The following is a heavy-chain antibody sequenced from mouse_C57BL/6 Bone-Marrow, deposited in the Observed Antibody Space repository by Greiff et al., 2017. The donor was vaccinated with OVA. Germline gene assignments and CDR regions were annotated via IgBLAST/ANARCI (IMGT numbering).Heavy chain of an antibody. CDR2: INYDGSST. V-gene: IGHV5-16*01. J-gene: IGHJ1*03. D-gene: IGHD1-1*01. Sequence: EVKLVESEGGLVQPGSSMKLSCTASGFTFSDYYMAWVRQVPEKGLEWVANINYDGSSTYYLDSLKSRFIISRDNAKNILYLQMSSLKSEDTATYYYARDLHYYGSSYWYFDVWGTGTTVTVSS. CDR1: GFTFSDYY. CDR3: ARDLHYYGSSYWYFDV.